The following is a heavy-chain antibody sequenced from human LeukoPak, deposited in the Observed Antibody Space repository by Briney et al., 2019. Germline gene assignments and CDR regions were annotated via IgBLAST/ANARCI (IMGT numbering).Heavy chain of an antibody. CDR2: IDQHGSEI. J-gene: IGHJ4*02. CDR3: ARNKISGPTMLDF. D-gene: IGHD2-2*01. Sequence: GGSLRLSCAASGFTVSTYWMSWARQARGRGRRPERVAIIDQHGSEIYYVESVKRRFTIDRDNAKNSLYLKMNSLRVEDTAVYYCARNKISGPTMLDFWGRGTLVTVSA. CDR1: GFTVSTYW. V-gene: IGHV3-7*01.